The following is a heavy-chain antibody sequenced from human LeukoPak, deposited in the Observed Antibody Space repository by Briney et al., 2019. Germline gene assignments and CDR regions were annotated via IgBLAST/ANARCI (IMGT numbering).Heavy chain of an antibody. CDR2: ISWNSGSI. V-gene: IGHV3-9*01. CDR1: GFTFDDYA. D-gene: IGHD3-10*01. CDR3: AKDIKGVGSGSYFDY. J-gene: IGHJ4*02. Sequence: GRSLGLSCAASGFTFDDYAMHWVRQAPGKGLEWVSGISWNSGSIGYADSVKGRFTISRDNAKNSLYLQMKSLRAEDTALYYCAKDIKGVGSGSYFDYWGQGTLVTVSS.